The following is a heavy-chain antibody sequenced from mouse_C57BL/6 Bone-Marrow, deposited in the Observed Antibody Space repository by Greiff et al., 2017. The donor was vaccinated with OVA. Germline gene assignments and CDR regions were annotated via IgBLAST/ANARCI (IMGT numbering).Heavy chain of an antibody. Sequence: EVQGVESGGDLVKPGGSLKLSCAASGFTFSSYGMSWVRQTPDKRLEWVATISSGGGYTYYPDSVKGRFTISRDNAKNTLYLQMSSLKSEDTAMYYCARHTHYYGSSYLWYFDVWGTGTTVTVSS. CDR2: ISSGGGYT. V-gene: IGHV5-6*01. CDR1: GFTFSSYG. CDR3: ARHTHYYGSSYLWYFDV. J-gene: IGHJ1*03. D-gene: IGHD1-1*01.